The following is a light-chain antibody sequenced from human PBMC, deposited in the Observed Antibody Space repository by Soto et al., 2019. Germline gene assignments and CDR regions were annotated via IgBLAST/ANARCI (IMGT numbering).Light chain of an antibody. Sequence: QSVLTQPASVSGSPGQSITISCTGTSNDIGANDYVSWYQHHPGQAPKILIYEAANRPSGVSHRFSGSKSGNTASLTISGXQAEDEADYFCTSYTSTSTLVFGGGTKLTVL. V-gene: IGLV2-14*01. CDR2: EAA. J-gene: IGLJ2*01. CDR1: SNDIGANDY. CDR3: TSYTSTSTLV.